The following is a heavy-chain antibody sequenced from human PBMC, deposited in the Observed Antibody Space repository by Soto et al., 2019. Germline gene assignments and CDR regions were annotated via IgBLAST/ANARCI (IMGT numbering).Heavy chain of an antibody. J-gene: IGHJ4*02. CDR1: GGSFSGTTYY. CDR2: IAYSRST. D-gene: IGHD4-17*01. V-gene: IGHV4-39*01. CDR3: ARPWGDYGVLLPFDY. Sequence: QLQLQESGPGLVKPSETLSLTCSVSGGSFSGTTYYLAWIRQAPGKGLEWIGSIAYSRSTYNNPSLKSRVTMSVDTSKNQFYLNLNSVTAADTAVYYCARPWGDYGVLLPFDYWGQVTLVTVSS.